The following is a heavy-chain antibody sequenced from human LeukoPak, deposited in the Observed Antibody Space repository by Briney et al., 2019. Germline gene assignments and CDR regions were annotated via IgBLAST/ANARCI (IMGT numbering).Heavy chain of an antibody. Sequence: EASVKVSCKASGYTFTSYGISWVRQAPGQGLEWMGWISAYNGNTNYAQKLQGRVTMTTDTSTSTAYMELSSLRSEDTAVYYCASRARHRGRPAATTDSSSGAFDIWGQGTMVTVSS. V-gene: IGHV1-18*01. J-gene: IGHJ3*02. CDR3: ASRARHRGRPAATTDSSSGAFDI. D-gene: IGHD6-6*01. CDR2: ISAYNGNT. CDR1: GYTFTSYG.